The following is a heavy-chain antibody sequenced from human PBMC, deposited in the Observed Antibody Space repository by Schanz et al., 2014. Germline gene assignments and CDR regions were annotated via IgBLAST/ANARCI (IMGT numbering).Heavy chain of an antibody. CDR3: AKDISDTSGKDDY. V-gene: IGHV3-23*04. D-gene: IGHD3-22*01. CDR2: ISGSGAST. J-gene: IGHJ4*02. Sequence: EVQLVESGGGLVQPGGSLRLSCATSGFSFSSYAINWVRQAPGKGLEWVSGISGSGASTYYADSVKGRFTMSRDNAKNSVFLQMNSLRAEDTAVYYCAKDISDTSGKDDYWGQGTLVTVSS. CDR1: GFSFSSYA.